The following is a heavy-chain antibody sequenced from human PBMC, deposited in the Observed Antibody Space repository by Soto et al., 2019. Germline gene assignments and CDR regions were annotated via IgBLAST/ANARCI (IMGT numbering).Heavy chain of an antibody. V-gene: IGHV4-59*01. D-gene: IGHD5-12*01. CDR2: IYYSGST. Sequence: QVQLQESGPGLVKPSETLSLTCTVSGGSISSYYWSWIRQPPGKGLEWIGYIYYSGSTNYNPSLKSRVTISVDTSKTQFSLKLSSVTAADTAVYYCARGTVDEMATIPDYWGQGTLVTVSS. CDR1: GGSISSYY. CDR3: ARGTVDEMATIPDY. J-gene: IGHJ4*02.